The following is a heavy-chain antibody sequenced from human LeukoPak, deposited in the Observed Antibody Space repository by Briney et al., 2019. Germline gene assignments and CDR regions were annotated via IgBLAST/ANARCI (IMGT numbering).Heavy chain of an antibody. Sequence: GGSLRFSCAASGFTFSSYWMHWVRQAPGKELVWVSRINSDGSSTSYADSVKGRFTISRDNAKDTLYLQMNSLRAEDTAVYYCARAKPYSSSSLDYWGQGTLVTVSS. V-gene: IGHV3-74*01. J-gene: IGHJ4*02. CDR3: ARAKPYSSSSLDY. D-gene: IGHD6-6*01. CDR2: INSDGSST. CDR1: GFTFSSYW.